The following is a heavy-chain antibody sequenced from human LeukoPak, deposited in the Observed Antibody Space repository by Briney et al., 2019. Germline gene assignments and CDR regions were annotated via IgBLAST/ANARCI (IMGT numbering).Heavy chain of an antibody. V-gene: IGHV1-2*02. J-gene: IGHJ5*02. CDR1: GYTFTGYY. D-gene: IGHD2-2*01. Sequence: ASVKVSCKASGYTFTGYYVHWVRQAPGQGLEWMGWINPNSGGTNYAQKFQGRVTLTRDTSISTAYMELSRLRSDDTAVYYCARDHSTSVAGWFDPWGQGTLVTVSS. CDR2: INPNSGGT. CDR3: ARDHSTSVAGWFDP.